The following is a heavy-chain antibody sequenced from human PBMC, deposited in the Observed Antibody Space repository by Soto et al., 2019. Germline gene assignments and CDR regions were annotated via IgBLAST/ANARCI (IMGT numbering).Heavy chain of an antibody. J-gene: IGHJ4*02. CDR2: ISWNSGSI. V-gene: IGHV3-9*01. D-gene: IGHD3-3*01. CDR3: AKEMFGVVIIGVFDY. Sequence: GGSLRLSCAASGFTFDDYAMHWVRQAPGKGLEWVSGISWNSGSIGYADSVKGRFTISRDNAKNSLYLQMNSLRAEDTALYYCAKEMFGVVIIGVFDYWGQGTLVTVSS. CDR1: GFTFDDYA.